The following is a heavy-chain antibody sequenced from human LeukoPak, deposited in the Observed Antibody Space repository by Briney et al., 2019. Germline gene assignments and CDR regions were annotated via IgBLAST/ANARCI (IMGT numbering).Heavy chain of an antibody. V-gene: IGHV3-33*01. CDR2: IWYDGSNK. Sequence: PGGSLRLSCAASGFTFSSYGMHWVRQAPGKGLEWVAVIWYDGSNKYYADSVKGRFTISRDNSKNTLYLQMNSLRAEDTAVYYCARDTICSSTSCFFDYWGRGTLVTVSS. D-gene: IGHD2-2*01. CDR1: GFTFSSYG. CDR3: ARDTICSSTSCFFDY. J-gene: IGHJ4*02.